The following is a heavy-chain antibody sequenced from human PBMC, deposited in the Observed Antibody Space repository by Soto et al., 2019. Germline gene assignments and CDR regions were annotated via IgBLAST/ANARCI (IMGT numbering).Heavy chain of an antibody. CDR3: TRVLGYTFEPGKTRYYAMAV. V-gene: IGHV1-69*01. D-gene: IGHD5-18*01. CDR1: GGTFSKDA. J-gene: IGHJ6*03. Sequence: QVQLVQSGAEVKKPGSSVTVSCKTSGGTFSKDALNWVRQAPGQGLEWMGLLIPVFGSPIYAQKFQGRIRISAAESTSTVFMDLSSLRSEDTAVYYCTRVLGYTFEPGKTRYYAMAVWGKGTPVFVSS. CDR2: LIPVFGSP.